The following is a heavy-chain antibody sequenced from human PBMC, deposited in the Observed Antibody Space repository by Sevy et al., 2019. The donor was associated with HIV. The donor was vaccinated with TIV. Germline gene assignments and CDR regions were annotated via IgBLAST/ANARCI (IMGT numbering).Heavy chain of an antibody. CDR3: ARDRRVITFGGVTAYYFDY. CDR1: GFTFSDYY. V-gene: IGHV3-11*04. CDR2: ISSSGSTI. Sequence: GGSLRLSCAASGFTFSDYYMSWIRQAPGKGLEWVSYISSSGSTIYYADSVKGRFTISRDNAKNSLYLQMNSLRAEDTAVYYCARDRRVITFGGVTAYYFDYWGQRTLVTVSS. D-gene: IGHD3-16*01. J-gene: IGHJ4*02.